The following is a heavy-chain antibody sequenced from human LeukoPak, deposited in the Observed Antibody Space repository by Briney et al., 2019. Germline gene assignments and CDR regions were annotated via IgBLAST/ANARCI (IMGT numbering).Heavy chain of an antibody. CDR3: ARGPTYYDFWSGSHPYYFDY. J-gene: IGHJ4*02. CDR2: INHSGST. CDR1: GGSFSGYY. D-gene: IGHD3-3*01. V-gene: IGHV4-34*01. Sequence: PSETLSLTCAVYGGSFSGYYWSWIRQPPGKGLEWIGEINHSGSTNYNPSLKSRVTISVDTSKNQFSLKLSSVTAADTAVYYCARGPTYYDFWSGSHPYYFDYWGQGTLVTVSS.